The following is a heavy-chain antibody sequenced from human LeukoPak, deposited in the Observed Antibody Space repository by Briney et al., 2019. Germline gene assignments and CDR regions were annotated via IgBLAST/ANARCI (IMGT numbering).Heavy chain of an antibody. Sequence: SETLSLTCAVYGGSFSGYYWSWIRQPPGKGLEWIWEINHSGSTNYNPSLKSRVTISVDTSKNQFSLKLSSVTAADTAVYYCARVVSVDTAMVFDYWGQGTLVTASS. J-gene: IGHJ4*02. CDR3: ARVVSVDTAMVFDY. D-gene: IGHD5-18*01. CDR1: GGSFSGYY. V-gene: IGHV4-34*01. CDR2: INHSGST.